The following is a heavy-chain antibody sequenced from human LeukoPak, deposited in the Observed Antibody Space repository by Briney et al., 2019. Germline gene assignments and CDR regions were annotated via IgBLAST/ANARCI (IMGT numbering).Heavy chain of an antibody. D-gene: IGHD3-10*01. CDR3: ARGRLGGSGSYNNVLDY. CDR2: ISYSGST. J-gene: IGHJ4*02. CDR1: GGSISSYY. Sequence: NPSETLSLTCTVSGGSISSYYWSWIRQPPGKGLEWIGYISYSGSTNYNPSLKSRVTISVDTSRNQFSLKLSSVTAADTAVCYCARGRLGGSGSYNNVLDYWGQGTLVTVSS. V-gene: IGHV4-59*01.